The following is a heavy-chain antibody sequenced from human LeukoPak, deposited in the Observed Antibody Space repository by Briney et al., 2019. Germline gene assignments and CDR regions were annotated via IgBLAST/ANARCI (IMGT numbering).Heavy chain of an antibody. CDR2: IYSDNT. D-gene: IGHD4-17*01. CDR1: GFTVSSNS. V-gene: IGHV3-53*01. Sequence: GGSLRLSCTVSGFTVSSNSMSWVRQAPGKGLEWVSFIYSDNTHYSDSVKGRFTISRDNSKNTLYLQMNSLRAEDTAVYYCARGDSTVTTRTSRRGYYYYYYMDVWGKGTTVTVSS. CDR3: ARGDSTVTTRTSRRGYYYYYYMDV. J-gene: IGHJ6*03.